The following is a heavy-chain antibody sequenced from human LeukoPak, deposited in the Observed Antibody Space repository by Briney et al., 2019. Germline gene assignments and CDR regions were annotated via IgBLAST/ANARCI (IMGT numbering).Heavy chain of an antibody. V-gene: IGHV3-23*01. Sequence: VGSLRLSCAASGFTFSRYAMSWVRQAPGKGLEGVSALSGRGGSTYYANSVKGRFTISRDNSKNTLYLQMNSLRAEDTAVYYCAKVDPVWSGYYTVDYWGQGTLVTVSS. D-gene: IGHD3-3*01. CDR3: AKVDPVWSGYYTVDY. J-gene: IGHJ4*02. CDR1: GFTFSRYA. CDR2: LSGRGGST.